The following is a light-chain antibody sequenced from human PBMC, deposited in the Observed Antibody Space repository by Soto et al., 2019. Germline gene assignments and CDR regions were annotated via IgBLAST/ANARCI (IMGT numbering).Light chain of an antibody. Sequence: QSALTQPASVSGSPGQSITISCTGTSSDVGGYNYVSWYQQHPGKAPKLMIYEVSNRPSGVSNRFSGSKSGNTASLTISGLKAEEEADYYCSSYTSSSTLVFGGGTKVTVL. V-gene: IGLV2-14*01. CDR1: SSDVGGYNY. CDR2: EVS. CDR3: SSYTSSSTLV. J-gene: IGLJ2*01.